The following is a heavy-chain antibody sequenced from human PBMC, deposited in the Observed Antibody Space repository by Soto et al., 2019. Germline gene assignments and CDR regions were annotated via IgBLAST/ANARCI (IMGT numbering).Heavy chain of an antibody. V-gene: IGHV5-10-1*01. CDR2: IDPSDSYT. J-gene: IGHJ6*02. CDR1: GYSFTSYW. CDR3: AKKIEYSSFVYYYYGMDV. Sequence: GESLKISCKGSGYSFTSYWISWVRQMPGKGLEWMGRIDPSDSYTNYSPSFQGHVTISADKSISTAYLQWSSLKASDTAMYYCAKKIEYSSFVYYYYGMDVWGQGTTVTVSS. D-gene: IGHD6-6*01.